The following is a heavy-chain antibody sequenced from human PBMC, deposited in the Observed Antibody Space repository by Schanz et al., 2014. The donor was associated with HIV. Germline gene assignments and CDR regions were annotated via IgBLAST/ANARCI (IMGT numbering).Heavy chain of an antibody. J-gene: IGHJ2*01. CDR3: ALSRPSGYGGSWYFDL. Sequence: QLQLQESGSGLVKPSQTLSLTCAVSGGSISSADYSWSWIRLPPGKGLEWIGYMYYSGSSKNNPSLKSRVTIAVDTSKNQFSLKLSSVTAADTAVYYCALSRPSGYGGSWYFDLWGRGTLVAVSS. V-gene: IGHV4-30-2*02. D-gene: IGHD2-15*01. CDR1: GGSISSADYS. CDR2: MYYSGSS.